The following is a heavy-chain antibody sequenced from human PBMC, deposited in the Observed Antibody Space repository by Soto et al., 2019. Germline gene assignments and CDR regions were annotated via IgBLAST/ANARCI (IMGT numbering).Heavy chain of an antibody. D-gene: IGHD2-21*02. V-gene: IGHV1-18*01. CDR1: GYIFTKYG. J-gene: IGHJ5*02. Sequence: QVQVVQSGPELKKPGASVKVSCKAQGYIFTKYGIGWVRQAPGHGLEWMGLINVYNGDRKVAQKFQDRVSMTTDTATDMAYMELKSLRSGDTAVYYCARLQLGGDRMLNWFDPWGQGTLVTVSS. CDR2: INVYNGDR. CDR3: ARLQLGGDRMLNWFDP.